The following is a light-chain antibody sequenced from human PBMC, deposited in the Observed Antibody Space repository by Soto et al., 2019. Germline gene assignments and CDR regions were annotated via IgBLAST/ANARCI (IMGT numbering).Light chain of an antibody. CDR2: GAS. Sequence: EMVLTQSPGTLSLSPGERATHSCRASQSVSDSYLAWYQQKPGQAPRLLIFGASNRATGIPDRFSGSGSGTDFTLTISRLEPEDFAVFYCQQYGSSSLTFGGGTKVEIK. J-gene: IGKJ4*01. CDR3: QQYGSSSLT. V-gene: IGKV3-20*01. CDR1: QSVSDSY.